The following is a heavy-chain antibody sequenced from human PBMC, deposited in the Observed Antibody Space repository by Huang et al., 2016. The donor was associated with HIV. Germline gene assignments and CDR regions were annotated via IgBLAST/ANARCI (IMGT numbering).Heavy chain of an antibody. Sequence: EVQLLESGGGLVQPGGSLRLSCVASGFTFSTYAMSWVRQAPGQGLEWLSSISYSGTNIYYADAVKGRFTISRDTSKNTLYLQINSLRAEDTAVYYCAVEGWFGHNDIFDIWGQGTMVTVSS. CDR2: ISYSGTNI. V-gene: IGHV3-23*01. D-gene: IGHD3-10*01. CDR3: AVEGWFGHNDIFDI. J-gene: IGHJ3*02. CDR1: GFTFSTYA.